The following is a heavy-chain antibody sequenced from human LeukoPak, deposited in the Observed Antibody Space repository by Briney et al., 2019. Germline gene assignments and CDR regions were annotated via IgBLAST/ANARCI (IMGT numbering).Heavy chain of an antibody. Sequence: SETLSLTCTVSGGSISSYYWSWIRQPPGKGLEWIGYIYYSGSTNYNPSLKSRVTISVDTSKNQFSLKLSSVTAADTAVYYCARVPLLYYMDVWGKGTTVTVSS. CDR1: GGSISSYY. CDR3: ARVPLLYYMDV. CDR2: IYYSGST. J-gene: IGHJ6*03. V-gene: IGHV4-59*01.